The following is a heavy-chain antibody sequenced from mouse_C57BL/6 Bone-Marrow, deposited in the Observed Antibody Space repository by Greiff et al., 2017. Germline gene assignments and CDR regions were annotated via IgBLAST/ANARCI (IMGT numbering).Heavy chain of an antibody. J-gene: IGHJ3*01. CDR3: ARGVREAWFAY. V-gene: IGHV3-6*01. D-gene: IGHD2-13*01. CDR1: GYSITSGYY. Sequence: EVKLQESGPGLVKPSQSLSLTCSVTGYSITSGYYWYWIRKFPGNKLEWMGYIRYDGSNNYNPSLKNRNSITRDTSKNQFFLKLNSVTTEDTATFDGARGVREAWFAYWGQGTLVTVSA. CDR2: IRYDGSN.